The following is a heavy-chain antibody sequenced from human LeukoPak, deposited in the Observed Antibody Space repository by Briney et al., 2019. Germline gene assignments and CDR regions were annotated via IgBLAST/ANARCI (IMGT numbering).Heavy chain of an antibody. V-gene: IGHV3-23*01. CDR2: ISGSGTGT. CDR1: GFTFSSYA. J-gene: IGHJ4*02. D-gene: IGHD4-23*01. Sequence: GGSLTLSCAASGFTFSSYAMIWLRQAPGKGLEWVSTISGSGTGTDYAHSGKVRFTISRDNSNNTLYLQMNSLRAEDKAVYYCEKDADPGGRKTFDYWGQGTLVTVSS. CDR3: EKDADPGGRKTFDY.